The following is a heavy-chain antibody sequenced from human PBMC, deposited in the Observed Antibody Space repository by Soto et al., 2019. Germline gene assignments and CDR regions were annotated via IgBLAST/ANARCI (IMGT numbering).Heavy chain of an antibody. D-gene: IGHD2-21*01. Sequence: QVQLVESGGGVVQPGTSLRLSCEASGFAFNKFGMHWVRQAPGKGLEWVAFISYDGSYQYYADSVQGRLTITRDNSMTTVALQMNSLRSEDTAVYFCAKAGEVFGLVIFAYLDSWGQGSLVTVSA. CDR1: GFAFNKFG. J-gene: IGHJ4*02. V-gene: IGHV3-30*18. CDR3: AKAGEVFGLVIFAYLDS. CDR2: ISYDGSYQ.